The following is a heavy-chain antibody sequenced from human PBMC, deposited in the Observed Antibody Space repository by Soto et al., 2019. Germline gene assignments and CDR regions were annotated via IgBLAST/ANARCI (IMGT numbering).Heavy chain of an antibody. D-gene: IGHD1-26*01. J-gene: IGHJ5*02. CDR3: AKNQGVELVPLATVDWFDP. Sequence: GWSLRLSCAASGFIFENFGMSWVRQAPGKGLEWISSISGSGFKKYYADSVKGRFTISRDNSKSTVYLELNNLSAEDTAVYHCAKNQGVELVPLATVDWFDPWGQGSVGTVSS. V-gene: IGHV3-23*01. CDR1: GFIFENFG. CDR2: ISGSGFKK.